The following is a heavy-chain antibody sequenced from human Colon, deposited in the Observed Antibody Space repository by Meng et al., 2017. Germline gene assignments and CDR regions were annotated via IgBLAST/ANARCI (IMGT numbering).Heavy chain of an antibody. D-gene: IGHD6-19*01. CDR2: ISSSSSYI. J-gene: IGHJ4*02. CDR1: GFTFSSYS. Sequence: GESLKISCAASGFTFSSYSMNWVRQAPGKGLEWVSSISSSSSYIYYADSVKGRFTISRDNAKNSLYLQMDSLRGEDTAIYYCVLGSGWSFKYWGQGTLVTVSS. V-gene: IGHV3-21*01. CDR3: VLGSGWSFKY.